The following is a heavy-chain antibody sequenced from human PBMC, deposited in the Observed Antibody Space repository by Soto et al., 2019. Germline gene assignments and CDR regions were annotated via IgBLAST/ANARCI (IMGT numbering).Heavy chain of an antibody. J-gene: IGHJ4*02. V-gene: IGHV3-30-3*01. CDR1: GFTFSSYA. Sequence: QVPLVESGGGVVQPGRSLRLSCAASGFTFSSYAMHWVRQAPGKGLEWVAVISYDGSNKYYADSVKGRFTISRDNSKNPLYLKMNSLRAEDTAVYYCARDPMGRYYGSGRYYFDYWGQGTLVTVSS. D-gene: IGHD3-10*01. CDR3: ARDPMGRYYGSGRYYFDY. CDR2: ISYDGSNK.